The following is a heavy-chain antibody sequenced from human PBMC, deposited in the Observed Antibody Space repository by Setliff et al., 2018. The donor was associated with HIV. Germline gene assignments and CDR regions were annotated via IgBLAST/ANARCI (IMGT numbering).Heavy chain of an antibody. CDR2: IYSNGKT. J-gene: IGHJ4*02. D-gene: IGHD2-8*01. Sequence: SETLSLTCTVSGGSISSRSYYWSWLRQPAGKGLEWIGRIYSNGKTDYNPSLKSRVTISEDTSKNQFSLKVNSVTAADTAMYFCARESPDGLDCWGQGSLVTVSS. CDR1: GGSISSRSYY. V-gene: IGHV4-61*02. CDR3: ARESPDGLDC.